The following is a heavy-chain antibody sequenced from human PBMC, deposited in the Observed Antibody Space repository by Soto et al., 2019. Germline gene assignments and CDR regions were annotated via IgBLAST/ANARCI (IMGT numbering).Heavy chain of an antibody. J-gene: IGHJ3*02. V-gene: IGHV1-8*01. Sequence: ASVKVSCKASGYTFTSYDINWVRQATGQGLEWMGWMNPNSGNTGYAQKFQGRVTMTRNTSISTAYMELSSLRSEDTAVYYCASAHYGSGSYYNPAQLRPHAFDIWGQGTMVTVSS. CDR2: MNPNSGNT. CDR1: GYTFTSYD. D-gene: IGHD3-10*01. CDR3: ASAHYGSGSYYNPAQLRPHAFDI.